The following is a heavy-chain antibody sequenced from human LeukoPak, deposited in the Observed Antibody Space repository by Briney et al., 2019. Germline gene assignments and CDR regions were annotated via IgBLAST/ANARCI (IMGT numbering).Heavy chain of an antibody. CDR2: VYYSGNI. Sequence: SETLSLTCTVSGGSISSSSYYCGWIRQPPGQGLEWIGSVYYSGNIFYSPCFKSRFPISVATSKNQFSLELSSVTAAATAVYYCVRHATVTSFPFAYWGQGTLVTVSS. V-gene: IGHV4-39*01. D-gene: IGHD4-17*01. CDR1: GGSISSSSYY. CDR3: VRHATVTSFPFAY. J-gene: IGHJ4*02.